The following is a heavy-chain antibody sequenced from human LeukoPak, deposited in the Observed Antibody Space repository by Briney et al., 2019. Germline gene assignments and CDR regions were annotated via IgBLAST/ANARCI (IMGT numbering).Heavy chain of an antibody. CDR2: ISYHGSNK. CDR3: AKDRSDDYGDFDS. J-gene: IGHJ4*02. D-gene: IGHD4-17*01. Sequence: GGSLGLSCAASGFTFSSYWMSWVRQAPGKGLEWVALISYHGSNKYYADSVKGRFTISRDNSKNTVYLQMNSLTADDTGVYFCAKDRSDDYGDFDSWGQGTLVTVSS. V-gene: IGHV3-30*18. CDR1: GFTFSSYW.